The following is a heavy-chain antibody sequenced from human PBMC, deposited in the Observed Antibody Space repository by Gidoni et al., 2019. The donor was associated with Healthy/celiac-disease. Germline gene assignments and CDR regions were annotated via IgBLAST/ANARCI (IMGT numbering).Heavy chain of an antibody. Sequence: QVQLVESGGGVVQPGRSLRLSCAASGFPFSSYGMPWVRQAPGKGLEWVAVISYDGSNKYYADSVKGRFTISRDNSKNTLYLQMNSLRAEDTAVYYCAKLTLSTVTADAFDIWGQGTMVTVSS. CDR3: AKLTLSTVTADAFDI. CDR1: GFPFSSYG. CDR2: ISYDGSNK. V-gene: IGHV3-30*18. D-gene: IGHD4-17*01. J-gene: IGHJ3*02.